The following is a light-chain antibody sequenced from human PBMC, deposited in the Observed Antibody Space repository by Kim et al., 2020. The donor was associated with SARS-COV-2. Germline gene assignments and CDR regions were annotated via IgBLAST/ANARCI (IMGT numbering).Light chain of an antibody. Sequence: SYELTQPPSVSVSPGQTASITCSGESLGNQYSSWYQQKPGQSPVLVVYQDNQRPSGIPERFSGSNSGNTATLTISGTQPMDEADYYCQVWHSRTWVFGGGTQLTVL. V-gene: IGLV3-1*01. CDR3: QVWHSRTWV. CDR1: SLGNQY. CDR2: QDN. J-gene: IGLJ3*02.